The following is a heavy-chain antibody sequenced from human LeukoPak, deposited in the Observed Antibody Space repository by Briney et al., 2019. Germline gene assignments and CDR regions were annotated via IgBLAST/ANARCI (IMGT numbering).Heavy chain of an antibody. D-gene: IGHD3-10*01. CDR2: IYYSGST. CDR3: ARVNYGSATKEDY. Sequence: SQTLSLTCTVSGGSISSGGYYWSWIRQHPGKGLEWIGYIYYSGSTYYNPSLKSRVTISVDTSENQFSLKLSSVTAADTAVYYCARVNYGSATKEDYWGQGTLVTVSS. J-gene: IGHJ4*02. CDR1: GGSISSGGYY. V-gene: IGHV4-31*03.